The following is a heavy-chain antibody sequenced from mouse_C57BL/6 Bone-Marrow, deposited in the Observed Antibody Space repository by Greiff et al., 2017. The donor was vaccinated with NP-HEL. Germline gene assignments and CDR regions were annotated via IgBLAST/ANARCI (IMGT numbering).Heavy chain of an antibody. CDR1: GFTFSSYA. CDR3: TRGRIYDGFAY. CDR2: ISSGGDYI. J-gene: IGHJ3*01. Sequence: EVHLVESGEGLVKPGGSLKLSCAASGFTFSSYAMSWVRQTPEKRLEWVAYISSGGDYIYYADTVKGRFTISRDNARNTLYLQMSSLKSEDTAMYYCTRGRIYDGFAYWGQGTLVTVTA. V-gene: IGHV5-9-1*02. D-gene: IGHD2-3*01.